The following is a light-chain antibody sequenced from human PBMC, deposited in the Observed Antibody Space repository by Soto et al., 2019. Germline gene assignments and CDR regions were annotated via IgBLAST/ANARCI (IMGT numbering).Light chain of an antibody. Sequence: QSALTQPRSVSGSPGQSVTISCTGTNSDVGNYNYVSWYQQHPGKVPKLMIYDVSKRPSGVPDRCSGSKSGNTASLTISGLQAEDEADYYCCSFAGNYYVFGSGTKLTVL. CDR3: CSFAGNYYV. J-gene: IGLJ1*01. V-gene: IGLV2-11*01. CDR1: NSDVGNYNY. CDR2: DVS.